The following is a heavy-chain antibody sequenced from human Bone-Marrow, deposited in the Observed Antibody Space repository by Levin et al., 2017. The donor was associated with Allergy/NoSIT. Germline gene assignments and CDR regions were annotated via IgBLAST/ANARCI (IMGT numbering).Heavy chain of an antibody. CDR3: AKILVVGALVSYGMDV. Sequence: GESLKISCAASGFTFSSYGMHWVRQAPGKGLEWVAAMASDGSKKYYADSVKGRFTISRDNSKNTLYLQMNSLTPEDTAVYYCAKILVVGALVSYGMDVWGQGTTVTVS. CDR1: GFTFSSYG. CDR2: MASDGSKK. D-gene: IGHD2-15*01. J-gene: IGHJ6*02. V-gene: IGHV3-30*18.